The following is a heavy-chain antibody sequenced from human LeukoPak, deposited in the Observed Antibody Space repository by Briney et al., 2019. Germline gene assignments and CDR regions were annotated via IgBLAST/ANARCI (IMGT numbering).Heavy chain of an antibody. CDR1: GGSITSSNHF. Sequence: SETLSLTCIVSGGSITSSNHFWGWIRQSPGKGLEWIGGFYHSGTIFYSPSLGSRVAISIDTSKNQFSLRLLSVTAADTAVYYCARQGVVPNKAGWYFDLWGRDTRVTVSS. CDR3: ARQGVVPNKAGWYFDL. D-gene: IGHD3-10*01. CDR2: FYHSGTI. J-gene: IGHJ2*01. V-gene: IGHV4-39*01.